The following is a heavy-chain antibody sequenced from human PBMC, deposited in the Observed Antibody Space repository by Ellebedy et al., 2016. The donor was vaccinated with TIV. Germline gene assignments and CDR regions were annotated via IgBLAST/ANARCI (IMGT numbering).Heavy chain of an antibody. CDR2: IIPILGIA. J-gene: IGHJ6*02. CDR1: GGTFSSYA. CDR3: ARDRDSSSWYFGGYYYYGMDV. V-gene: IGHV1-69*04. D-gene: IGHD6-13*01. Sequence: AASVKVSCKASGGTFSSYAISWVRQAPGQGLEWMGRIIPILGIANYAQKFQVRVTITADKSTSTAYMELSSLRSEDTAVYYCARDRDSSSWYFGGYYYYGMDVWGQGTTVTVSS.